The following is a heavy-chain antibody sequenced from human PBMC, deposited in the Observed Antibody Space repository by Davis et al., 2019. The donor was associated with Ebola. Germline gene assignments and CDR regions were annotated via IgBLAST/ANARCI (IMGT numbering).Heavy chain of an antibody. CDR2: IWYDGSNK. CDR1: GFTFSSYG. J-gene: IGHJ4*02. Sequence: PGGSLRLSCAASGFTFSSYGMHWVRQAPGKGLEWVAVIWYDGSNKYYADSVKGRFTISRDNSKNTLYLQMNSLRAEDTAVYYCAKSSSRGSGSPGYWGQGTLVTVSS. CDR3: AKSSSRGSGSPGY. V-gene: IGHV3-33*06. D-gene: IGHD3-10*01.